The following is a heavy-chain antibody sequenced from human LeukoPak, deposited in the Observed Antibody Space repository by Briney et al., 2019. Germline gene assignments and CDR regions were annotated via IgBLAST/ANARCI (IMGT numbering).Heavy chain of an antibody. CDR3: ARGLGYCTNGVCPPLFSGRGKSDYYMDV. J-gene: IGHJ6*03. D-gene: IGHD2-8*01. CDR2: ISSSSSYI. CDR1: GFTFSSYS. V-gene: IGHV3-21*01. Sequence: SGGSLRLSCAASGFTFSSYSMNWVRQAPGKGLEWVSSISSSSSYIYYADSVKGRFTISRDNAKNSLYLQMNSLRAEDTAVYYCARGLGYCTNGVCPPLFSGRGKSDYYMDVWGKGTTVTVSS.